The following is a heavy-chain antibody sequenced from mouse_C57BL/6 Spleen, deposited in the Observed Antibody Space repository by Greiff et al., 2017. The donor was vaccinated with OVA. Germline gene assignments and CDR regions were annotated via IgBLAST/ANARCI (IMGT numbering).Heavy chain of an antibody. Sequence: EVKLMESGGGLVQPGGSMKLSCVASGFTFSNYWMNWVRQSPEKGLEWVAQIRLKSDNYATHYAESVKGRFTISRDDSKSSVYLQMNNLRAEDTGIYYCTGEDTTVVAPYFDYWGQGTTLTVSS. CDR1: GFTFSNYW. CDR3: TGEDTTVVAPYFDY. D-gene: IGHD1-1*01. CDR2: IRLKSDNYAT. V-gene: IGHV6-3*01. J-gene: IGHJ2*01.